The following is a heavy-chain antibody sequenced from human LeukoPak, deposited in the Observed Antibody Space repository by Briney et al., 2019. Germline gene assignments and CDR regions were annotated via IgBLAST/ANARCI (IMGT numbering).Heavy chain of an antibody. CDR3: AKDHGTSGTAFDP. Sequence: GGSLRLSCAASGFSFSSYAMSWVSQAPGKWLELVSAISGSGGSTYYADSVKGRFTISRDNSKNTLYLQMNSLRAEDTAVYYCAKDHGTSGTAFDPWGQGTLVTVSS. CDR1: GFSFSSYA. V-gene: IGHV3-23*01. CDR2: ISGSGGST. D-gene: IGHD1-1*01. J-gene: IGHJ5*02.